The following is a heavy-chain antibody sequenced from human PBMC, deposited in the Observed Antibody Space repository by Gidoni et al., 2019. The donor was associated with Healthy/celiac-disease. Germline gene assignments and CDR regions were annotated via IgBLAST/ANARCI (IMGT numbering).Heavy chain of an antibody. CDR2: IYYSGST. J-gene: IGHJ4*02. Sequence: QLQLQESGPGLVKPSETLSRTCTVSGGSISSSSYYWGWIRQPPGKGLVWIGSIYYSGSTYYNPSLKSRVTISVDTSKNQFSLKLSSVTAADTAVYYAVVVTPRRDYWGQGTLVTVSS. V-gene: IGHV4-39*07. CDR1: GGSISSSSYY. D-gene: IGHD3-22*01. CDR3: VVVTPRRDY.